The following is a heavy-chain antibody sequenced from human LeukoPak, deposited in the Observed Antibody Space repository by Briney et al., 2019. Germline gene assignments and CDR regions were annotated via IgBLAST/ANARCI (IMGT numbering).Heavy chain of an antibody. CDR3: ARERKAYGSGSYYTPRPAWFDP. CDR2: INPSGGST. D-gene: IGHD3-10*01. CDR1: GYTFTSYY. J-gene: IGHJ5*02. V-gene: IGHV1-46*01. Sequence: GASVKVSCKASGYTFTSYYMHWVRQAPGQGLEWMGIINPSGGSTSYAQKFQGRVTMTRDTSTSTVYMELSSLRSEDTAVYYCARERKAYGSGSYYTPRPAWFDPWGQGTLVTVSS.